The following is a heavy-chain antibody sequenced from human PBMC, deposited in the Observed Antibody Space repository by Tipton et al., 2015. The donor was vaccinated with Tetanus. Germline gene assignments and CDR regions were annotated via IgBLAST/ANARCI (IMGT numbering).Heavy chain of an antibody. V-gene: IGHV3-11*01. CDR2: ISHTGTTT. CDR1: GFTFSAYY. D-gene: IGHD6-6*01. Sequence: SLRLSCAASGFTFSAYYMSWIRLAPGKGLEWISYISHTGTTTYYSASVMGRFTVSRDNTKNSLYLEINSLRAEDTAVYYCARSESLIAPRIPWGMDIWGQGTTVTVSS. CDR3: ARSESLIAPRIPWGMDI. J-gene: IGHJ6*02.